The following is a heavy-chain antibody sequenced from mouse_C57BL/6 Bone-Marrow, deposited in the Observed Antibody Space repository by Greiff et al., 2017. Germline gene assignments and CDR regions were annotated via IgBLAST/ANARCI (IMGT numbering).Heavy chain of an antibody. CDR2: IDPENGDT. Sequence: VQLKESGAELVRPGASVKLSCTASGFNIKDDYMHWVKQRPEQGLEWIGWIDPENGDTEYASKFQGKATITADTSSNTAYLQLSSLTSEDTAVYYCTLTGSYYFDYWGQGTTLTVSS. D-gene: IGHD4-1*01. CDR3: TLTGSYYFDY. V-gene: IGHV14-4*01. J-gene: IGHJ2*01. CDR1: GFNIKDDY.